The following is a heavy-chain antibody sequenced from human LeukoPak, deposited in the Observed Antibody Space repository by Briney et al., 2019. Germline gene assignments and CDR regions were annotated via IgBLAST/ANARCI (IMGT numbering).Heavy chain of an antibody. J-gene: IGHJ5*02. CDR2: FDPEDGET. CDR1: GYTLTELS. D-gene: IGHD1-26*01. Sequence: ASVKVSCKVSGYTLTELSMHWVRQAPGKGLEWMGGFDPEDGETIYAQKFQGRVTMTEDTSTDTAYIELSSLRSEDTAVYYCARAPKFRLVGVPKGPFDPWGQGTLVTVSS. V-gene: IGHV1-24*01. CDR3: ARAPKFRLVGVPKGPFDP.